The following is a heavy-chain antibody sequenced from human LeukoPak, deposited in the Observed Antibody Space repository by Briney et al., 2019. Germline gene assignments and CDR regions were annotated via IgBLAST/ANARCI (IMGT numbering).Heavy chain of an antibody. J-gene: IGHJ5*02. CDR1: GGSISPYY. CDR2: IYYSGST. CDR3: ARDRSYEGLNRFDP. D-gene: IGHD5-18*01. V-gene: IGHV4-59*01. Sequence: PSETLSLTCTVSGGSISPYYWSWIRQPPGKGLEWIGYIYYSGSTNYNPSLKSRVTISVDTSKNQFSLKLSSVTAADTAVYYCARDRSYEGLNRFDPWGQGTLVTVSS.